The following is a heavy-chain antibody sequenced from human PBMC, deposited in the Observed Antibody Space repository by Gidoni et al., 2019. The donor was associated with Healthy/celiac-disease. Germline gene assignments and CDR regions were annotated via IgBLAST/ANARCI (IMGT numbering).Heavy chain of an antibody. Sequence: QVQLQESGPGLVKPSGTLSLTCAASVGSISSSNWWTWVRQPPGKGLEWIGEIYHTGSTTYNPSLKSRVTISVDKSKNHFSLKLNSVTAADTAVYYCARRMWTGYFDLWGRGTLVTVSS. CDR1: VGSISSSNW. CDR2: IYHTGST. V-gene: IGHV4-4*02. J-gene: IGHJ2*01. D-gene: IGHD2-21*01. CDR3: ARRMWTGYFDL.